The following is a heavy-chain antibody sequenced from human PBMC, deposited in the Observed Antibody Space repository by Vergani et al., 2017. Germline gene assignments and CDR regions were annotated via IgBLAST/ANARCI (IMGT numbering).Heavy chain of an antibody. CDR1: GGSISSGGYS. J-gene: IGHJ5*02. Sequence: QLQLQESGPGLVKPSQTLSLTCAVSGGSISSGGYSWSWIRQPPGKGLEWIGYIYHSGSTYYNPSLKSRVTISVDRSKNQFSLKLSSVTAADTAVYYCARASLAARTTWFDPWGQGTLVTVSS. CDR3: ARASLAARTTWFDP. V-gene: IGHV4-30-2*01. CDR2: IYHSGST. D-gene: IGHD6-13*01.